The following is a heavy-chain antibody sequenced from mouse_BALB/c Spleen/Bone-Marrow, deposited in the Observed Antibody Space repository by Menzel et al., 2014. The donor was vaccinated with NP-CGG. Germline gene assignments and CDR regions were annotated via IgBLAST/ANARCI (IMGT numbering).Heavy chain of an antibody. CDR3: ARLGYYGGFAY. D-gene: IGHD2-3*01. J-gene: IGHJ3*01. Sequence: DVKLQESGGGLVQPGGSLKLSCAASGFDFSRYWMSWVRQAPGKGLEWIGEINPDSSTINYTPSLKDKFIISRDNAKKTLYLQMSKVRSEDTALYYCARLGYYGGFAYWGQGTLVTVSA. CDR1: GFDFSRYW. V-gene: IGHV4-1*02. CDR2: INPDSSTI.